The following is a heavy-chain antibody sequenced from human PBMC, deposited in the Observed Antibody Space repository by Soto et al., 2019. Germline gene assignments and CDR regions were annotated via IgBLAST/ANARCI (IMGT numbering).Heavy chain of an antibody. CDR3: ARQVRGVINDYYYYMDV. CDR1: GGSISSYY. Sequence: SETLSLTCTVSGGSISSYYWSWIRQPPGKGLEWIGYIYYSGSTNYNPSLKSRVTISVDTSNNQFSLKLSSVTAADTAVYYCARQVRGVINDYYYYMDVWGKGTTVTVSS. J-gene: IGHJ6*03. CDR2: IYYSGST. D-gene: IGHD3-10*01. V-gene: IGHV4-59*08.